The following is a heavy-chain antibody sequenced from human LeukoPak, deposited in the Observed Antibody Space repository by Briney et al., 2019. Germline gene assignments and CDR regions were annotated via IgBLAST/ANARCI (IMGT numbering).Heavy chain of an antibody. CDR2: INPNSGGT. CDR3: ARARKWSGIAAANDP. J-gene: IGHJ5*02. V-gene: IGHV1-2*02. CDR1: GYTFSGYY. Sequence: ASVKVSCKASGYTFSGYYMHWVRQAPGQGLEWMGWINPNSGGTNYAQKFQGRVTMTRDTSISTAYMELSRLRSDDTAVYYCARARKWSGIAAANDPWGQGTLVTVSS. D-gene: IGHD6-13*01.